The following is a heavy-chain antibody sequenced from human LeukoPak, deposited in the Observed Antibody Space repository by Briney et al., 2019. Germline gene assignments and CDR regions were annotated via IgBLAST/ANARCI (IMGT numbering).Heavy chain of an antibody. CDR2: IYYSGST. CDR3: AREREGPYGYLDY. CDR1: GGSISSYY. Sequence: SETLSLTCTVSGGSISSYYWSWIRQPPGKGLEWIGYIYYSGSTNYNPSLKSRVTISIDTSKNQFSLKLSSVTAADTAVYYCAREREGPYGYLDYWGQGTLVSVSS. D-gene: IGHD4-17*01. J-gene: IGHJ4*02. V-gene: IGHV4-59*12.